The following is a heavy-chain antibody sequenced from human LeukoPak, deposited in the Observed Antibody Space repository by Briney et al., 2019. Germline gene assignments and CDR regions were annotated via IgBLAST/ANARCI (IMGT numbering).Heavy chain of an antibody. V-gene: IGHV4-61*02. D-gene: IGHD2-2*02. Sequence: SETLSLTCTVSGGSISSGSYYWSWIRQPAGKGLEWIGRIYTSGSTNYNPSLKSRVTISVDTSKNQFSLKLSSVTAADTAVYYCARAYLPTAAIDYWGQGTLVTVSS. J-gene: IGHJ4*02. CDR1: GGSISSGSYY. CDR3: ARAYLPTAAIDY. CDR2: IYTSGST.